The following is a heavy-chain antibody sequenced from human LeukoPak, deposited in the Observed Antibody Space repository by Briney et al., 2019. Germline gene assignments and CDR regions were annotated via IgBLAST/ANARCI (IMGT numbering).Heavy chain of an antibody. D-gene: IGHD2-15*01. CDR3: ARVGPGGSCPGD. CDR1: GGTFSSYA. CDR2: IIPIFGTA. V-gene: IGHV1-69*01. Sequence: SVKVSCKASGGTFSSYAISWVRQAPGQGLEWMGGIIPIFGTANYAQKFQGRVTITADESTSTAYMELSSLRSADTAVYYCARVGPGGSCPGDWGQGTLVTVSS. J-gene: IGHJ4*02.